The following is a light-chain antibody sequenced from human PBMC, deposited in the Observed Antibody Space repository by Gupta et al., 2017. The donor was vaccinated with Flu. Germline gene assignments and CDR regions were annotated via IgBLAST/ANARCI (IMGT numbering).Light chain of an antibody. CDR2: EVS. CDR1: SRDVGGYNY. V-gene: IGLV2-14*01. J-gene: IGLJ1*01. CDR3: SSYTSSSTLV. Sequence: QSALTQPASVSGFPGQSITISCTGTSRDVGGYNYVSWYQQHPGKAPKLMIYEVSNRPSGVSNRFSGSKSGNTASLTISGLQAEDEADYYCSSYTSSSTLVFGTGTKVTVL.